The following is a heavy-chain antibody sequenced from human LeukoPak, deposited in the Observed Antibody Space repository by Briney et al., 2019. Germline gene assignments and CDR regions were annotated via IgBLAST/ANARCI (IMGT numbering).Heavy chain of an antibody. CDR2: ISGYNGNT. J-gene: IGHJ4*02. CDR1: GYTFITYD. V-gene: IGHV1-18*01. CDR3: ARVGNYDCWSSYSYYFDY. D-gene: IGHD3-3*01. Sequence: ASVKVSCKASGYTFITYDITWVRQAPGQGLDWMGWISGYNGNTKYPQKLQGRVTMTTDTSTNTAYMELRNLRSDDTAVYYCARVGNYDCWSSYSYYFDYWGQGTLVTVSS.